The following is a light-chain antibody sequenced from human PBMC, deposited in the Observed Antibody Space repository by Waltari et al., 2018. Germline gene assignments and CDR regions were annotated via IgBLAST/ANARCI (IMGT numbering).Light chain of an antibody. J-gene: IGLJ1*01. CDR2: DVI. CDR1: SGDVGGYNY. CDR3: CSYTSSNTYV. V-gene: IGLV2-14*03. Sequence: QSALTQPASVSGSPGQSIPLSCTGTSGDVGGYNYVSWYQQHPGKAPKLMIYDVINRPSGVSNRFSGSKSGNTASLTISGLQAEDEADYYCCSYTSSNTYVFGTGTKVTVL.